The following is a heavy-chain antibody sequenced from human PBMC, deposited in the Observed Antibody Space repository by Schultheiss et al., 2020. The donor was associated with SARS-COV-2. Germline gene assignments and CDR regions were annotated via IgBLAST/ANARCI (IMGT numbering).Heavy chain of an antibody. CDR1: GFTFSGSA. Sequence: GGSLRLSCAASGFTFSGSAMHWVRQASGKGLEWVSAISGSGGSTYYADSVKGRFTISRDNSKNTLYLQMNSLRAEDTAVYYCAKDYFPAAISWFDPWGQGTLVTVSS. CDR3: AKDYFPAAISWFDP. D-gene: IGHD2-2*01. CDR2: ISGSGGST. J-gene: IGHJ5*02. V-gene: IGHV3-23*01.